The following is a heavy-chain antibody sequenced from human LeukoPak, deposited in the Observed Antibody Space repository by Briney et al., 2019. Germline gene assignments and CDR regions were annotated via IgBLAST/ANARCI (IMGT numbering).Heavy chain of an antibody. CDR2: INHSGST. V-gene: IGHV4-34*01. D-gene: IGHD6-13*01. CDR3: AGSSWDSDY. CDR1: GGSFSGYY. J-gene: IGHJ4*02. Sequence: SETLSLTCAVYGGSFSGYYWSWIRQPPGKGLEWIGEINHSGSTNYNPSLKSRVTISVDTSKNQFSLKLSSVTAADSAVYYCAGSSWDSDYWGQGTLVTVSS.